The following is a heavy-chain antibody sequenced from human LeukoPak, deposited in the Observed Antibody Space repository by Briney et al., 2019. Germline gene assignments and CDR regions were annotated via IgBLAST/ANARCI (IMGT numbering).Heavy chain of an antibody. D-gene: IGHD6-13*01. CDR1: GGSISGYY. Sequence: PSETLSLTCTVSGGSISGYYWSWIRQPPGKGLEWIGYIYYSGSTNYNPSLKSRVTISVDTSKNQFSLKLSSVTAADTAVYYCARGCSAGTPHNWFDPWGQGTLVSVSS. CDR3: ARGCSAGTPHNWFDP. CDR2: IYYSGST. V-gene: IGHV4-59*01. J-gene: IGHJ5*02.